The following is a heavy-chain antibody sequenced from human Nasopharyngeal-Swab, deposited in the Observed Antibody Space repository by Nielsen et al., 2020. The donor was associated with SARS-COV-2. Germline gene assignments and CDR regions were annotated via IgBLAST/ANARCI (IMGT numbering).Heavy chain of an antibody. CDR2: ISSSSSYI. V-gene: IGHV3-21*01. CDR3: ARVSQRSHWYFDL. J-gene: IGHJ2*01. Sequence: GGSLRLSCAASGFTFSSYSMNWVRQAPGKGLEWVSSISSSSSYIYYADSVKGRFTISRDNAKSSLYLQMNSLRAEDTAVYYCARVSQRSHWYFDLWGRGTLVTVSS. CDR1: GFTFSSYS. D-gene: IGHD5/OR15-5a*01.